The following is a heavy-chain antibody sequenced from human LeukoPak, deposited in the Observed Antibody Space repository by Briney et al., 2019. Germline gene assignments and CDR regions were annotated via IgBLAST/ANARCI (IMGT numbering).Heavy chain of an antibody. CDR1: GGTFSSYA. J-gene: IGHJ4*02. Sequence: ASVKVSCKAYGGTFSSYAISWVRQAPGQGLEWMGGIIPIFGTANYAQKFQGRVTITTDESTSTAYMELSSLRSEDTAVYYCAREYSGYERVPYSDYWGQGTLVTVSS. D-gene: IGHD5-12*01. V-gene: IGHV1-69*05. CDR3: AREYSGYERVPYSDY. CDR2: IIPIFGTA.